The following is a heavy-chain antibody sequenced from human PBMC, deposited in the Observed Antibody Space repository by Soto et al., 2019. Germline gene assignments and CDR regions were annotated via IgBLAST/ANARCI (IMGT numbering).Heavy chain of an antibody. CDR2: IYHSGST. V-gene: IGHV4-38-2*01. J-gene: IGHJ3*02. D-gene: IGHD6-6*01. Sequence: PSETLSLTCAVSGYSISSGYYWGWIRQPPGKGLEWIGSIYHSGSTYYNPSLKSRVTISVDTSKNQFSLKLSSVTAADTAVYYCARYIVPDAFDIWGQGTMVTVSS. CDR3: ARYIVPDAFDI. CDR1: GYSISSGYY.